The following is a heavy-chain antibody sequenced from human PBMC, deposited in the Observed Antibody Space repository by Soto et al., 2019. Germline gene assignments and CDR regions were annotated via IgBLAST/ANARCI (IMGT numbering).Heavy chain of an antibody. CDR1: GFTFRNYD. CDR3: ARTDRDFYGLDV. CDR2: ISAAGDP. V-gene: IGHV3-13*05. J-gene: IGHJ6*02. Sequence: EVQLVESGGGLVQPGGSLRLSCEASGFTFRNYDMHWFRQGTGKGLEWVSGISAAGDPYYADSVEGRFTISRENAQNSFFLQMNSLRVGDTAVYYCARTDRDFYGLDVWGQGTTVIVSS.